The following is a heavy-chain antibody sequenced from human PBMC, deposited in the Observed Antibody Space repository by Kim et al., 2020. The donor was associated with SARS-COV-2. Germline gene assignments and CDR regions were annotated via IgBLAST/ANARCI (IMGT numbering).Heavy chain of an antibody. CDR3: AKGSLAAYTIAWYS. Sequence: GGSLRLSCAASGFAFSVTAMGWVRQTPGNGLEWVSTISSSGTNTYYADSVKGRFTISRDNSANTLFLQMDSLRAADTALYYCAKGSLAAYTIAWYSWGRGSLVTVSS. CDR2: ISSSGTNT. D-gene: IGHD6-19*01. J-gene: IGHJ4*02. V-gene: IGHV3-23*01. CDR1: GFAFSVTA.